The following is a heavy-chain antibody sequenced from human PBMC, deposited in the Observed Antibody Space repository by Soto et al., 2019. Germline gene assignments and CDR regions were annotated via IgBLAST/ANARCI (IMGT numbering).Heavy chain of an antibody. V-gene: IGHV1-18*01. CDR3: GRVRFLEGLFSGPRYYYGREG. D-gene: IGHD3-3*01. Sequence: ASVKVSCKASGYTFTSYGISWVRQAPGQGLEWMACIRAYNSNTNYAQKLKGRVTMTTDTSTSTAYMELRSLRSDDTAVYYCGRVRFLEGLFSGPRYYYGREGWGRGTTGAVAS. CDR1: GYTFTSYG. CDR2: IRAYNSNT. J-gene: IGHJ6*01.